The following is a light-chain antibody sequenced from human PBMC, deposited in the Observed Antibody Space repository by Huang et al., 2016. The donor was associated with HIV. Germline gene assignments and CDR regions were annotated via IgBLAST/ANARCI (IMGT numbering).Light chain of an antibody. Sequence: DIVMTQSPDSLAVSLGERATINCKSSQSVLYSSNNKNYLAWYQQKPGQPPKLLIYWASTRESGVPDRDSGRGSGTDFTLTISSLQAEDVAVYYCQQYYSTPLTFGGGTKVEIK. CDR3: QQYYSTPLT. V-gene: IGKV4-1*01. CDR2: WAS. J-gene: IGKJ4*01. CDR1: QSVLYSSNNKNY.